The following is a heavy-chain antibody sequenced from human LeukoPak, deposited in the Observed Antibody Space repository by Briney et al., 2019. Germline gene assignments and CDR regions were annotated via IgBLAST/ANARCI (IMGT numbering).Heavy chain of an antibody. V-gene: IGHV3-20*04. CDR1: GFTFDDYG. CDR2: INWNGGST. Sequence: PGGSLRLSCAASGFTFDDYGMSWVRQAPGKGLEWVSGINWNGGSTGYADSVKGRFTISRDNAKNSLYLQMNSLRAEDTALYYCARTTEGGYTYDYFYYMDVWGKGTTVTISS. D-gene: IGHD5-18*01. J-gene: IGHJ6*03. CDR3: ARTTEGGYTYDYFYYMDV.